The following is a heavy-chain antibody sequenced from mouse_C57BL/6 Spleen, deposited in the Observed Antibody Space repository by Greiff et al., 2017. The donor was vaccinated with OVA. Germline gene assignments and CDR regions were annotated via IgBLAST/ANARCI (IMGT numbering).Heavy chain of an antibody. CDR3: ARGDYYGSNPDY. D-gene: IGHD1-1*01. CDR1: GYTFTSYW. Sequence: QVQLKQPGAELVKPGASVKLSCKASGYTFTSYWMQWVKQRPGQGLEWIGEIDPSDSYTNYNQKFKGKATLTVDTSSSTAYMQLSSLTSEDSAVYYCARGDYYGSNPDYWGQGTTLTVSS. V-gene: IGHV1-50*01. CDR2: IDPSDSYT. J-gene: IGHJ2*01.